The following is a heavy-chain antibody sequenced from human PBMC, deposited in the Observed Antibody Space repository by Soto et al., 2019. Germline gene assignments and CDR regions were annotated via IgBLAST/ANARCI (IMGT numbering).Heavy chain of an antibody. CDR2: IYTNMNT. Sequence: SETLSLTCTVSGASISSYYWSWIRQPAGKGLEWIGRIYTNMNTNYNPSLRSRVTISVDRSRTQFSLKMSSVTAADTAVYYCARGRVVVPAAVMFNCLDPWGQGALVTVSS. CDR1: GASISSYY. CDR3: ARGRVVVPAAVMFNCLDP. V-gene: IGHV4-4*07. D-gene: IGHD2-2*01. J-gene: IGHJ5*02.